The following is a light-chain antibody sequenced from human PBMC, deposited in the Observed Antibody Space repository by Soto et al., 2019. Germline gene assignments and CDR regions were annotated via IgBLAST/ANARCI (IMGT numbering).Light chain of an antibody. J-gene: IGKJ4*01. Sequence: EIVMTQSPITLSVSPGETATLSCRASQSIGKNLAWYQQNPGRPPRLLIYGASTRATGIPARFSGSGSGTEFTLTISSLQSEDFAVYYCQKFNNCPLTFGGGTKVEMK. CDR1: QSIGKN. CDR3: QKFNNCPLT. CDR2: GAS. V-gene: IGKV3-15*01.